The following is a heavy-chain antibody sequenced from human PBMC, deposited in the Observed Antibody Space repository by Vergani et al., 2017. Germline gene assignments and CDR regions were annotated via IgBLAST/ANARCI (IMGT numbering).Heavy chain of an antibody. V-gene: IGHV3-21*01. CDR1: GFTFSHSS. J-gene: IGHJ4*02. Sequence: EVQMVESGGGLVKPGGSLRLSCVASGFTFSHSSMNWVRPAPGKGLEWVASISGSSSYVFYRDSVEGRFTITRDNAKKSVYLQMNSLRAEDTAMYFCARGLWDCTHIRCSPPSYWGQGTQVTVSS. D-gene: IGHD2-8*01. CDR3: ARGLWDCTHIRCSPPSY. CDR2: ISGSSSYV.